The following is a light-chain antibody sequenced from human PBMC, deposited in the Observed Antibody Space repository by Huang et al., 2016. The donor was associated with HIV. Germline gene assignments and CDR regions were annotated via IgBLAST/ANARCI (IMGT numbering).Light chain of an antibody. CDR2: GAS. Sequence: EIVMTQSPATLSVSPGEGATLSCRASQSVSRNLAWYQQKPGQAPRLLIHGASTRATGIPARFSGSGSGTEFTLTISSLQSEDFAVYFCQQYNDWPPYTFGQGTKVDIK. CDR1: QSVSRN. V-gene: IGKV3-15*01. J-gene: IGKJ2*01. CDR3: QQYNDWPPYT.